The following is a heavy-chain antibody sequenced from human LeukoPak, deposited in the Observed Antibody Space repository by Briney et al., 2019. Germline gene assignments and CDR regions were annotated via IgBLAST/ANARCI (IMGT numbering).Heavy chain of an antibody. CDR1: EFIFSDYY. CDR2: ISSSGSVK. Sequence: GGSLRLSCAASEFIFSDYYISWIRQAPGKGLEWISHISSSGSVKYFADSVKGRFTISTDNARNSLYLDMNSLRAEDTAVYYCAREGLYSNNWYPGYYYMDVWGKGTTVTVSS. V-gene: IGHV3-11*01. CDR3: AREGLYSNNWYPGYYYMDV. D-gene: IGHD6-13*01. J-gene: IGHJ6*03.